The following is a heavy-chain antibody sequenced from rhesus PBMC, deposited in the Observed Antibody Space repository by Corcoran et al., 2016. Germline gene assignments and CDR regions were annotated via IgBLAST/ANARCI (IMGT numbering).Heavy chain of an antibody. CDR2: ISGSRGST. CDR3: ARSMTTVATRYDY. V-gene: IGHV4-65*01. Sequence: QVQLQESGPGLVKPSETLSLTCAVSGGSISSRNWWSWIRKPPGKGLEWIGYISGSRGSTYYNPSLKSRVTISTDTSKNQFSLKLSSVTAADTAVYYCARSMTTVATRYDYWGQGVLVTVSS. CDR1: GGSISSRNW. D-gene: IGHD4-29*01. J-gene: IGHJ4*01.